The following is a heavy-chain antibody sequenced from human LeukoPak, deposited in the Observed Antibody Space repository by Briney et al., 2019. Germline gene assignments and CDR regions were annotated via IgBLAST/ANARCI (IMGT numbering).Heavy chain of an antibody. J-gene: IGHJ4*02. D-gene: IGHD2-2*01. Sequence: GGSLRLSCAASGFTFSSYEMNWVRQAPGKGLEWVSYISSSGSTIYYADSVKGRFTISRDNAKNSLYLQMNSLRAEDTAVFYCARAGNPSWPVFDYWGQRTLVTVSS. CDR2: ISSSGSTI. CDR1: GFTFSSYE. V-gene: IGHV3-48*03. CDR3: ARAGNPSWPVFDY.